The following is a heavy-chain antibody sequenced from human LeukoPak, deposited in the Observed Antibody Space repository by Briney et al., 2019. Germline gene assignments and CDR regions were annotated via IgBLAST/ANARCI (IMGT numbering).Heavy chain of an antibody. D-gene: IGHD3-10*01. V-gene: IGHV3-48*01. CDR1: GFTFSSYS. CDR3: ARDEVMVRGVIPHNYYYGMDV. J-gene: IGHJ6*02. CDR2: ISSSSSTI. Sequence: GGSLRLSCAASGFTFSSYSMNWVRQAPGKGLEWVSYISSSSSTIYYADSVKGRFTISRDNAKNLLYLQMNSLRAEDTAVYYCARDEVMVRGVIPHNYYYGMDVWGQGTTVTVSS.